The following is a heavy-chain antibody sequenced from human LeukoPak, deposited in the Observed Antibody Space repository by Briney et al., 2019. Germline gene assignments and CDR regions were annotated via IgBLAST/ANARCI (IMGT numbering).Heavy chain of an antibody. J-gene: IGHJ4*02. D-gene: IGHD1-26*01. CDR1: GFTFSSYA. CDR2: ISGSGGST. Sequence: GGSLRLSCAASGFTFSSYAMSWVRQAPGKGLEWVSAISGSGGSTYYADSVKGRFTISRGNSKNTLYLQMNSLRAEDTAVYYCATLKLISVGRHFDYWGQGTLVTVSS. CDR3: ATLKLISVGRHFDY. V-gene: IGHV3-23*01.